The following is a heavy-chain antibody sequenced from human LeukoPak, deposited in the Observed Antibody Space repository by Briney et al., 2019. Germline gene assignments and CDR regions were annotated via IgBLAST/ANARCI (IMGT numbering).Heavy chain of an antibody. V-gene: IGHV1-46*01. CDR2: INHSGGST. CDR3: ARDPCQLERRVCWFDP. CDR1: GYTFTSYF. Sequence: SSVKVSCKASGYTFTSYFMHWVRPAPGQGVEWMGIINHSGGSTSYEQKFQGRVTMTRDTSTSTVYMELSSLRSEDTAVYYGARDPCQLERRVCWFDPWGQGTLVTVSS. D-gene: IGHD1-1*01. J-gene: IGHJ5*02.